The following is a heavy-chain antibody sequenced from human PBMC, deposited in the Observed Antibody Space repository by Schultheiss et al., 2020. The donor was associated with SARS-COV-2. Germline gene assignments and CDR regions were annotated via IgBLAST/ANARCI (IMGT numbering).Heavy chain of an antibody. Sequence: SVKVSCKASGGTFSSYAISWVRQAPGQGLEWMGGIIPIFGTANYAQKFRGRVTITADESMTTAYMELSSLRSEDTAVYYCARVIRAGYNYYYMDVWGKGTTVTVSS. V-gene: IGHV1-69*13. CDR2: IIPIFGTA. CDR1: GGTFSSYA. CDR3: ARVIRAGYNYYYMDV. D-gene: IGHD3-10*01. J-gene: IGHJ6*03.